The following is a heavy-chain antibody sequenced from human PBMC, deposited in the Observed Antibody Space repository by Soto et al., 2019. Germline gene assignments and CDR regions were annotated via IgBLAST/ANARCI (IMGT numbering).Heavy chain of an antibody. CDR1: GGSFSGYY. D-gene: IGHD2-15*01. V-gene: IGHV4-34*01. CDR2: INHSGST. Sequence: SETLSLTCAVYGGSFSGYYWSWIRQPPGKGLEWIGEINHSGSTNYNPSLKSRVTISVDTSKNQFSLKLSSVTAADTAVYYCARATYCSGGSCYSTPASVGEYFDYWGQGTLVTVSS. CDR3: ARATYCSGGSCYSTPASVGEYFDY. J-gene: IGHJ4*02.